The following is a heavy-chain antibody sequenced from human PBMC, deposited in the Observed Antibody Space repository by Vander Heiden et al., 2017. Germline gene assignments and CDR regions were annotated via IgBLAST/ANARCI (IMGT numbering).Heavy chain of an antibody. D-gene: IGHD5-12*01. J-gene: IGHJ2*01. Sequence: EVQLVESGGGLVQPGGSLRLSCAASGFTLRNYAMHWVRQAPGKGLVWVSRIKSDGSSTYYADSVKGRFTVSRDNAKNTLYMEMNSLRVEDTAVYYCARESRATYWYFDLWGRGTLVTVSS. CDR3: ARESRATYWYFDL. V-gene: IGHV3-74*01. CDR1: GFTLRNYA. CDR2: IKSDGSST.